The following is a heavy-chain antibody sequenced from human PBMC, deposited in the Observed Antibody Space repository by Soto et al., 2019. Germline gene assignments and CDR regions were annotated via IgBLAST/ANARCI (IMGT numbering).Heavy chain of an antibody. V-gene: IGHV3-30*18. CDR3: AKPLGYSSSWPNFDY. CDR1: GFTFSSYG. Sequence: GSLRLSCAASGFTFSSYGMHWVRQAPGKGLEWVAVISYDGSNKYYADSVKGRFTISRDNSKNTLYLQMNSLRAEDTAVYYCAKPLGYSSSWPNFDYWGQGTLVTVSS. CDR2: ISYDGSNK. D-gene: IGHD6-13*01. J-gene: IGHJ4*02.